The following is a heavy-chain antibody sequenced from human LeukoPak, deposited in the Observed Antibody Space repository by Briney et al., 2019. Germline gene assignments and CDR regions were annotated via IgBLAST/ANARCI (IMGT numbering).Heavy chain of an antibody. Sequence: GGSLRLSCAASGFTFSSYGMSWVRQAPGKGLEWVSAISGSGGSTYYADSVKGRFTISRDNAKNSLYLQMNSLRAEDTAVYYCARVRLVTGPQDYWGQGTLVTVSS. CDR3: ARVRLVTGPQDY. V-gene: IGHV3-23*01. J-gene: IGHJ4*02. D-gene: IGHD2-21*02. CDR2: ISGSGGST. CDR1: GFTFSSYG.